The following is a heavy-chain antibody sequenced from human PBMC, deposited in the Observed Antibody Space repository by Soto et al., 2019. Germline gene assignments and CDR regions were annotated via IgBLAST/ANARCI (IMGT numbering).Heavy chain of an antibody. V-gene: IGHV3-30*18. CDR3: AKSGGYYDILTGYYFDY. CDR2: ISYDGSNK. Sequence: GGSLRLSCAASGFTFSSYGMHWVRQAPGKGLEWVAVISYDGSNKYYADSVKGRFTISRDNSKNTLYLQMNSLRAEDTAVYYCAKSGGYYDILTGYYFDYWGQGTLVTVSS. J-gene: IGHJ4*02. CDR1: GFTFSSYG. D-gene: IGHD3-9*01.